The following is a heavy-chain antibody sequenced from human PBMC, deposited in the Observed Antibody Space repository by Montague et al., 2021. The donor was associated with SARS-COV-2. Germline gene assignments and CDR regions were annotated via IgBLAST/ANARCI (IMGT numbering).Heavy chain of an antibody. CDR3: ARLYSPSFDY. D-gene: IGHD4-11*01. Sequence: SETLSLTCTVSGGSVSRISSHWGWIRQPPGKGLEYIGSFYYAGGTQYNPSLKSRVTISVDTSNDQFSLKMNSVTAADTAVYFCARLYSPSFDYWGQGTLVTVSS. CDR2: FYYAGGT. V-gene: IGHV4-39*01. J-gene: IGHJ4*02. CDR1: GGSVSRISSH.